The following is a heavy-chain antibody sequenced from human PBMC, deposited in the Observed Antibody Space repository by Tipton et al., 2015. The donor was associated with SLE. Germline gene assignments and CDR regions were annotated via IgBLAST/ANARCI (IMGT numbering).Heavy chain of an antibody. D-gene: IGHD1-14*01. CDR1: GYSFSNNL. CDR2: IYPGGSDT. CDR3: ARHHNQAFDY. Sequence: QLVQSGPEVKKPGESLKISCKASGYSFSNNLIGWVRQVPGKGPEWVALIYPGGSDTTYSPSFQGQVTISADKSINTAYLQWTSMRASDSAMYYCARHHNQAFDYWGQGSLVTVSS. V-gene: IGHV5-51*01. J-gene: IGHJ4*02.